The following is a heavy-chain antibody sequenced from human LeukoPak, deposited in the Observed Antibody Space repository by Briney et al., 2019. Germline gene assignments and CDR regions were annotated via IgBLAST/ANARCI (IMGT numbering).Heavy chain of an antibody. J-gene: IGHJ6*02. D-gene: IGHD1-26*01. CDR1: GFTFSSYA. Sequence: PGGSLRLSCAASGFTFSSYAMSWVRQAPGKGLEWVSAISGSGGGTYYADSVKGRFTISRDNSKNTLYLQMNSLRAEDTAVYYCAKWSGSEVYYYGMDVWGQGTTVTVSS. V-gene: IGHV3-23*01. CDR2: ISGSGGGT. CDR3: AKWSGSEVYYYGMDV.